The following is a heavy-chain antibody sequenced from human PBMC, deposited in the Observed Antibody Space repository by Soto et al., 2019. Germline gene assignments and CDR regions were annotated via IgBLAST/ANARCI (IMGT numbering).Heavy chain of an antibody. Sequence: GGSLRLSCAASGFTFSGSAMHWVRQASGKGLEWVGRIRSKANSYATAYAASVKGRFTISRDDSKNTAYLQMNSLKAEDTAVYYCTRFGVVVILKGGGGPWVTFS. D-gene: IGHD2-21*01. CDR1: GFTFSGSA. CDR2: IRSKANSYAT. CDR3: TRFGVVVILK. J-gene: IGHJ4*02. V-gene: IGHV3-73*01.